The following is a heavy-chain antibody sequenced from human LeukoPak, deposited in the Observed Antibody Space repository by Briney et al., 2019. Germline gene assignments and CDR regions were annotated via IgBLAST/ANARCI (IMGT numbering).Heavy chain of an antibody. CDR2: IRPDGNFQ. CDR3: ARDDSSGFSPVDY. V-gene: IGHV3-7*01. J-gene: IGHJ4*02. CDR1: GFSFSSYW. D-gene: IGHD3-22*01. Sequence: GGSLRLSCATSGFSFSSYWMNWVRQAPGKGLEWVANIRPDGNFQDYADSVKGRFTISRDNAKNSLYLQMNSLRAEDTAVYYCARDDSSGFSPVDYWGQGTLVTVSS.